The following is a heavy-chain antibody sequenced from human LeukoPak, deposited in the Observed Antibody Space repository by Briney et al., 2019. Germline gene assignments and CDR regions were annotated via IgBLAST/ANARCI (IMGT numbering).Heavy chain of an antibody. Sequence: SETLSLTCTVSGGSISSGSYYWSWIRQPAGKGLEWIGRIYTSGSTNYNPSLKSRVTISVDTSKNQFSLKLTSVTAADTAVYYCARARPGGLYWGQGTLVTVSS. CDR3: ARARPGGLY. D-gene: IGHD3-16*01. CDR2: IYTSGST. V-gene: IGHV4-61*02. J-gene: IGHJ4*02. CDR1: GGSISSGSYY.